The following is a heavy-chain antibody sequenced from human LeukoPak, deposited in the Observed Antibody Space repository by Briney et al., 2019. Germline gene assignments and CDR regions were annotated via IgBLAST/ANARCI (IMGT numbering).Heavy chain of an antibody. CDR1: GFTFSSYG. CDR2: ISYDGSNK. Sequence: GGSLRLSCAASGFTFSSYGMHWVRQAPGKGLEWVAVISYDGSNKYYADSVKGRFTISRDNSKNTLYLQMNSLRAEDTAVYYCAKAYSSSWYGNWFDPWGQGTLVTVSS. J-gene: IGHJ5*02. V-gene: IGHV3-30*18. CDR3: AKAYSSSWYGNWFDP. D-gene: IGHD6-13*01.